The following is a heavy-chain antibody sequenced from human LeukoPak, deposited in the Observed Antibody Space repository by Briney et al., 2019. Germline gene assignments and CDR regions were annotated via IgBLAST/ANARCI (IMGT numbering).Heavy chain of an antibody. CDR1: GFIFDDYG. CDR2: RSGAST. J-gene: IGHJ5*02. Sequence: GGSLRLSCAASGFIFDDYGMNWVRQAPGKGLEWVSGRSGASTGYADSVKGRFTISRDSAKNSLYLQMNSLRAEDTAVYYCTTTYYDFWSGYRERLDPWGQGTLVTVSS. CDR3: TTTYYDFWSGYRERLDP. V-gene: IGHV3-20*04. D-gene: IGHD3-3*01.